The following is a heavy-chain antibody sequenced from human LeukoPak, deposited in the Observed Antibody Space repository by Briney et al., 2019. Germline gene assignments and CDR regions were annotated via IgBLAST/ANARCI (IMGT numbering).Heavy chain of an antibody. J-gene: IGHJ4*02. CDR3: ARDAETAYYYDSSSNYYFDY. V-gene: IGHV4-39*07. Sequence: PSETLSLTCTVSGGSISSSSYYWGWIRQPPGKGLEWIGSIYYSGSTYYNPSLKSRVTISVDTSKNQFSLKLSSVTAADTAVYYCARDAETAYYYDSSSNYYFDYWGQGTLVTVSS. CDR2: IYYSGST. CDR1: GGSISSSSYY. D-gene: IGHD3-22*01.